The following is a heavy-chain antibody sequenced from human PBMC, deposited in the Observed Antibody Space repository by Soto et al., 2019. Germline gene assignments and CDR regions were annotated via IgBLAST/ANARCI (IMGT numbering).Heavy chain of an antibody. V-gene: IGHV3-48*02. D-gene: IGHD4-17*01. J-gene: IGHJ6*02. CDR2: ISSSSSTI. CDR1: GFTFSSYS. CDR3: ARLDYGDHKIYGMDV. Sequence: GGSLRLSCAASGFTFSSYSMNWVRQAPGKGLEWVSYISSSSSTIYYADSVKGRFTISRDNAKNSLYLQMNSLRDEDTAVYYCARLDYGDHKIYGMDVWGQGTTVTVSS.